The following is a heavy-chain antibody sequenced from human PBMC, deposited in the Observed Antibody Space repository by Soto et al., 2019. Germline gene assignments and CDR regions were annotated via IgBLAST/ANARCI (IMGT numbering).Heavy chain of an antibody. D-gene: IGHD3-3*01. J-gene: IGHJ4*02. CDR3: TRQTNTIRQYYFDY. Sequence: GESLKISCKGSGYSFTSYWTGWVRQMPGKGLEWMGIIYPGDSDTRYSPSFQGQVTISADKSISTAYLQWSSLKASDTAMYYCTRQTNTIRQYYFDYWGQGTLVTVSS. V-gene: IGHV5-51*01. CDR1: GYSFTSYW. CDR2: IYPGDSDT.